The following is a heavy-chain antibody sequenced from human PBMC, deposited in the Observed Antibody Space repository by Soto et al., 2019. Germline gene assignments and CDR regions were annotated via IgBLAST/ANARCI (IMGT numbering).Heavy chain of an antibody. CDR3: ARDSGAKLSSS. CDR2: IVPIYRTA. J-gene: IGHJ4*02. Sequence: SVKVSCKXSGGTFSSYRINWVRQAPGQGLEWVGGIVPIYRTADYAQKFQGRVTITADESARTAYLEVRSLKSQDTAVYYCARDSGAKLSSSWGQGTLVTVSS. CDR1: GGTFSSYR. V-gene: IGHV1-69*13. D-gene: IGHD6-13*01.